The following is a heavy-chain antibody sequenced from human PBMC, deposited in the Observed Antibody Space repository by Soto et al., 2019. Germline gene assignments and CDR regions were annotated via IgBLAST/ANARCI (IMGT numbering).Heavy chain of an antibody. CDR3: VRSWGVYCRITRCYSPWLDR. CDR1: GFTCSSHD. J-gene: IGHJ5*02. D-gene: IGHD2-2*02. V-gene: IGHV3-48*03. Sequence: XGALSLSCIAAGFTCSSHDMDWIRQAPGKGLDWVSYISSSGSPIDYADSVRGRFTISRDNAKNAVMLQMSSLRVEDTAVYYCVRSWGVYCRITRCYSPWLDRWGQGPRVTVSS. CDR2: ISSSGSPI.